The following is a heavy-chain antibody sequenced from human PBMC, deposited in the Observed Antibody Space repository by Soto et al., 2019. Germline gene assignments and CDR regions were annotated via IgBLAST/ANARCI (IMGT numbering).Heavy chain of an antibody. CDR2: INHSGST. D-gene: IGHD3-3*01. CDR1: GGSVIGYY. J-gene: IGHJ4*02. CDR3: ARGPIITIFGVALDY. Sequence: SETLSLTCAVYGGSVIGYYWSWIRQPPGKGLEWIGEINHSGSTNYNPSLKSRVTISVDTSKNQFSLKLSSVTAADTAVYYCARGPIITIFGVALDYWGQGTLVPVSS. V-gene: IGHV4-34*01.